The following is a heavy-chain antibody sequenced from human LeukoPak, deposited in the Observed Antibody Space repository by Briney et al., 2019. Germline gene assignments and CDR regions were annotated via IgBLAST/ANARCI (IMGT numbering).Heavy chain of an antibody. D-gene: IGHD6-19*01. CDR3: ARVSVALADDY. J-gene: IGHJ4*02. CDR2: IDSDGSST. V-gene: IGHV3-74*01. CDR1: GFTFSHYW. Sequence: GRSLRLSCAASGFTFSHYWMHWVRQAPGKGLVWVSRIDSDGSSTYYADSVKGRFTISRDNAKNTLYLQMNSLRAEDTAVYYCARVSVALADDYWGQGTLVTVSS.